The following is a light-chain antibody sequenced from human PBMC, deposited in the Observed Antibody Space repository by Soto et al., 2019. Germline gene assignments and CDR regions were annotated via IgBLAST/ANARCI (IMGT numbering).Light chain of an antibody. CDR1: SSDIGGYNY. J-gene: IGLJ1*01. V-gene: IGLV2-14*01. CDR2: DVS. Sequence: QSVLTQPASVSGSPGQSITISCTGSSSDIGGYNYVSWYQQHPGKAPKLMIYDVSNRPSGVSNRFSGSKSGNTASLTISGLQAEDEADYYCSSYTGGNPHVFGSGTKVNVL. CDR3: SSYTGGNPHV.